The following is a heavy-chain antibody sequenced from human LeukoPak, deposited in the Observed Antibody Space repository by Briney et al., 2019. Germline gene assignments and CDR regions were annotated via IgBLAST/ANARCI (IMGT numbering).Heavy chain of an antibody. Sequence: AGSLSLSCAASGFTFSSYAMSWVRQAPGKGLEWVSSISGSGGSTYSPDSVKGRFTIARDNAKNTLYLQMNSLRAEDTAVYSGARRSTSGRYFDYWGQGNLVTVSS. J-gene: IGHJ4*02. CDR2: ISGSGGST. V-gene: IGHV3-23*01. D-gene: IGHD3-10*01. CDR1: GFTFSSYA. CDR3: ARRSTSGRYFDY.